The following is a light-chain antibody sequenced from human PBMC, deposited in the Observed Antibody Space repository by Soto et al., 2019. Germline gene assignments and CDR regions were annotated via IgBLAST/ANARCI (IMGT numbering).Light chain of an antibody. J-gene: IGLJ1*01. CDR3: CSYAGSPYV. V-gene: IGLV2-23*02. CDR2: EVT. CDR1: GSDVGSYNL. Sequence: QSVLTQPASVSGSPGQSITISCTGTGSDVGSYNLVSWYQQHPGKAPKLMIYEVTKRPSVVSHRFSGSKSGNTASLTISGLQAEDEADYYCCSYAGSPYVFGTGTKVTVL.